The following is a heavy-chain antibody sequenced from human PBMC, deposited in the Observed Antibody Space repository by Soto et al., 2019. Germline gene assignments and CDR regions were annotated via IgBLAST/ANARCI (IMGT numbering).Heavy chain of an antibody. CDR1: GFTFSGYA. J-gene: IGHJ4*02. V-gene: IGHV3-23*01. Sequence: EVQLLESGGGLVQPGGSLRLSCAASGFTFSGYAMSWVRQAPGKGLEWVSTLSGSAGSAYYADSVKGRFTISRDNSKDTLSLQMNSLRAEDTAVYYCGRGDRFWELLYAVDYWGQGTLVTVSS. CDR3: GRGDRFWELLYAVDY. D-gene: IGHD3-10*01. CDR2: LSGSAGSA.